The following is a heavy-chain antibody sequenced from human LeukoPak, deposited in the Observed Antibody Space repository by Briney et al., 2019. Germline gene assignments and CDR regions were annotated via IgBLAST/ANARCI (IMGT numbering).Heavy chain of an antibody. D-gene: IGHD3-3*01. J-gene: IGHJ6*03. CDR1: GFAFGDYA. V-gene: IGHV3-23*01. CDR3: AKRWLLYSEPHYMDV. Sequence: PGGSLRLSCVASGFAFGDYAMGWVRQAPGKGLEWVSAITNSGGSTYYADSVKGRFTISRDNSKKTLYLQMNSLRAEDTAVYYCAKRWLLYSEPHYMDVWGKGTTVTVSS. CDR2: ITNSGGST.